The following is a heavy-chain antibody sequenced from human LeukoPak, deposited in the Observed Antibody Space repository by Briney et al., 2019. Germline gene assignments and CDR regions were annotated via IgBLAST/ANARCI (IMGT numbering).Heavy chain of an antibody. V-gene: IGHV1-18*01. CDR3: ARGDFSTGRPYYFDF. J-gene: IGHJ4*02. CDR1: GFTFTSYA. CDR2: IYADSGNT. D-gene: IGHD3/OR15-3a*01. Sequence: ASVKVSCKTSGFTFTSYAVIWVRQAPGQGLEWMEWIYADSGNTDYAQNFQGRVTMTTDTPTATAYMELRSLRSDDTAVYYCARGDFSTGRPYYFDFWGQGALVTISS.